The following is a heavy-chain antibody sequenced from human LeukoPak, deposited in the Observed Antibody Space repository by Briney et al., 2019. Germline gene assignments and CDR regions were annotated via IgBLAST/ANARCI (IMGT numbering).Heavy chain of an antibody. CDR3: ARADSRFKVVAPFDI. D-gene: IGHD2-15*01. J-gene: IGHJ3*02. CDR1: GFTFSSYA. Sequence: GGSLRLSCAASGFTFSSYAMHWVRQAPGKGLEYVSAISSNGGSTYYANSVKGRFTISRDNSKNTLYLQMGSLRAEDMAVYYCARADSRFKVVAPFDIWGQGTMVTVSS. CDR2: ISSNGGST. V-gene: IGHV3-64*01.